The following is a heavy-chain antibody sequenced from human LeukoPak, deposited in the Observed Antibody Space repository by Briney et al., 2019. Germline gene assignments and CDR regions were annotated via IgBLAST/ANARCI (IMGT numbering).Heavy chain of an antibody. D-gene: IGHD6-19*01. J-gene: IGHJ5*01. CDR2: ISSTSAYI. CDR3: ARVAVAGPTGWFDS. Sequence: GGSLRLSCAASGFTFSNAWMSWVRQAPGKGLEWFSSISSTSAYIYYAESVKGRFSISRDNVDNVVHLQMSSLRNEDTAFYYCARVAVAGPTGWFDSWGQGTLVTVSS. CDR1: GFTFSNAW. V-gene: IGHV3-21*01.